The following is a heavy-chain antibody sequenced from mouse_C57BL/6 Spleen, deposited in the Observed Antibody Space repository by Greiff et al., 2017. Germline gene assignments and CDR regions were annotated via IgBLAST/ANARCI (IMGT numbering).Heavy chain of an antibody. Sequence: VQLQESGAELVKPGASVKLSCKASGYTFTSYWMHWVKQRPGQGLEWIGMIHPNSGSTNYNEKFKSKATLTVDKSSSTAYMQLSSLTSEDSAVYYCASYYYGSSHYYAMDYWGQGTSVTVSS. J-gene: IGHJ4*01. CDR2: IHPNSGST. CDR1: GYTFTSYW. D-gene: IGHD1-1*01. CDR3: ASYYYGSSHYYAMDY. V-gene: IGHV1-64*01.